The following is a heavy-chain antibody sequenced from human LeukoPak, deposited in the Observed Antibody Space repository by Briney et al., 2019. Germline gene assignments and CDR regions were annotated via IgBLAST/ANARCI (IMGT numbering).Heavy chain of an antibody. Sequence: GASVKVSCKASGYTFTSYGISWVRQAPGQGLEWMGWTSAYNGNTNYAQKLQGRVTMTTDTSTSTAYMELRSLRSDDTAVYYCARDFRYCSSTSCYTGDYWGQGTLVTVSS. CDR3: ARDFRYCSSTSCYTGDY. CDR1: GYTFTSYG. CDR2: TSAYNGNT. J-gene: IGHJ4*02. V-gene: IGHV1-18*01. D-gene: IGHD2-2*02.